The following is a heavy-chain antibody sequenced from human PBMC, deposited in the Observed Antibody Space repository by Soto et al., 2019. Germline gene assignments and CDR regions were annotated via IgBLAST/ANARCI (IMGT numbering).Heavy chain of an antibody. CDR2: ISSSSSTI. D-gene: IGHD3-3*01. J-gene: IGHJ3*02. Sequence: GGSLRLSCAASGFTFSSYSMNWVRQAPGKGLEWVSYISSSSSTIYYADSVKGRFTISRDNAKNSLYLQMNSLRAEDTAVNYCATIRFVEWVGDAFDIWGQGTMVTVSS. CDR3: ATIRFVEWVGDAFDI. V-gene: IGHV3-48*01. CDR1: GFTFSSYS.